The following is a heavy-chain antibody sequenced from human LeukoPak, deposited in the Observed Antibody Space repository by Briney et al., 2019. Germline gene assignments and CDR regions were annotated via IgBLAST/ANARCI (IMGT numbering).Heavy chain of an antibody. CDR3: ARGEPWSGYPHGAFDI. CDR1: GYAFTGYY. Sequence: SVKVSCKASGYAFTGYYIHWVRQAPGQGLEWMGGIIPIFGTANYAQKFQGRVTITADESTSTAYMELSSLRSEDTAVYYCARGEPWSGYPHGAFDIWGQGTMVTVSS. D-gene: IGHD3-3*01. CDR2: IIPIFGTA. V-gene: IGHV1-69*13. J-gene: IGHJ3*02.